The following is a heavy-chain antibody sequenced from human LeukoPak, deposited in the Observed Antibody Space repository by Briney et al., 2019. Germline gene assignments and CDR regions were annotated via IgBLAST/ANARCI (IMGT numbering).Heavy chain of an antibody. CDR1: GYTFTSYG. CDR2: IIPIFDTG. Sequence: SVKVSCKASGYTFTSYGISWVRQAPGQGLKWMGGIIPIFDTGNYAQKFQGRLTITAGESTSTAYMELSSLRSEDTAVYYCARTYYYDSSGYYFDYWGQGTLVTVSS. V-gene: IGHV1-69*13. CDR3: ARTYYYDSSGYYFDY. J-gene: IGHJ4*02. D-gene: IGHD3-22*01.